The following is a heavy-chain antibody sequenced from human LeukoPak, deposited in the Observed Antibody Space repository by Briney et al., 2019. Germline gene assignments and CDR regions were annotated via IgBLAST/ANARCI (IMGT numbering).Heavy chain of an antibody. Sequence: GRSLRLSCAASGFTFSSYGMHWVRQAPGKGPEWLAVIWYDGSNSYYADSVKGQFTISRDNSKNTLYLQMNSLRAEDTAVYYCARTNSRSSNYYYGMDVWGQGTTVTVSS. CDR3: ARTNSRSSNYYYGMDV. J-gene: IGHJ6*02. CDR1: GFTFSSYG. D-gene: IGHD6-6*01. V-gene: IGHV3-33*01. CDR2: IWYDGSNS.